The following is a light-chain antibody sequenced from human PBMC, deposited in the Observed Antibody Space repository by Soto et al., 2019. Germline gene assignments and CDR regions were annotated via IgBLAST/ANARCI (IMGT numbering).Light chain of an antibody. CDR1: SSDVGAYNS. Sequence: QSALAQPASVSGSPGQSITISWTGTSSDVGAYNSVSWYQQHPHKAPQVIIYKGTQRPSGVSNRFSGSTSGNAASLTISGLQADDEADYFCCSSAPESTYVFGSGTKVTVL. J-gene: IGLJ1*01. CDR2: KGT. CDR3: CSSAPESTYV. V-gene: IGLV2-23*01.